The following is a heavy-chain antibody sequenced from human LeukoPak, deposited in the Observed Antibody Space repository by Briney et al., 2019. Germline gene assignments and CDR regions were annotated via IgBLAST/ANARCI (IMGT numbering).Heavy chain of an antibody. D-gene: IGHD5-18*01. V-gene: IGHV3-72*01. CDR2: IRNKPNSFTT. CDR1: GFTFSDHY. Sequence: GGSLRLSCAASGFTFSDHYMDWVRQAPGKGLEWIGRIRNKPNSFTTEYAASVKGRITISRDDSKNTAYLQMSSLKTDDTAVYYCADLGHSHGIVIWGQGTMVTVSS. J-gene: IGHJ3*02. CDR3: ADLGHSHGIVI.